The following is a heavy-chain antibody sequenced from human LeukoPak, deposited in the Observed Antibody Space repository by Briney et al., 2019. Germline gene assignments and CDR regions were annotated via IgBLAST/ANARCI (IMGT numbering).Heavy chain of an antibody. V-gene: IGHV4-59*08. Sequence: SETLSLTCTVSNGSISGHYWSWIRQPPGKGLEWIGYIYYSGNTNYNPSLKSRVTISVDTSKNQFSLKLSSVTAADTAVYYCASGWELLAFDYWGQGTLVTVSS. CDR3: ASGWELLAFDY. CDR1: NGSISGHY. D-gene: IGHD1-26*01. J-gene: IGHJ4*02. CDR2: IYYSGNT.